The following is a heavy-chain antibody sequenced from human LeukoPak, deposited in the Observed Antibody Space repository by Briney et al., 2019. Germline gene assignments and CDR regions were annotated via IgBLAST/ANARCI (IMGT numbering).Heavy chain of an antibody. D-gene: IGHD3/OR15-3a*01. Sequence: NSSETLSLTCRVSGGSITNNNYYWGWFRQSPGKGLEWIASISYSGRIYNNPSLKSRVTMSVDTSKNQFSLRLNSVTAADTAVYYCARHPELGYHCWTGYSTSYMDVWGKGTTVTVSS. CDR1: GGSITNNNYY. V-gene: IGHV4-39*01. CDR2: ISYSGRI. J-gene: IGHJ6*03. CDR3: ARHPELGYHCWTGYSTSYMDV.